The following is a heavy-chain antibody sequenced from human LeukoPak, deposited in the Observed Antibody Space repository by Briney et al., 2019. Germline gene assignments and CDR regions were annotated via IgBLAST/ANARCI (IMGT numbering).Heavy chain of an antibody. J-gene: IGHJ4*02. CDR2: ISAYNGNI. Sequence: ASVKVSCKASGYTFTNYDISWVRQAPGQGLEWMGWISAYNGNINYAQNFQGRVTMTTDTSTSTAYMELRSLRSDDTAVYYYARGRYCSSTSCSPSFYFDFWGQGTLVTVSS. D-gene: IGHD2-2*01. CDR1: GYTFTNYD. V-gene: IGHV1-18*01. CDR3: ARGRYCSSTSCSPSFYFDF.